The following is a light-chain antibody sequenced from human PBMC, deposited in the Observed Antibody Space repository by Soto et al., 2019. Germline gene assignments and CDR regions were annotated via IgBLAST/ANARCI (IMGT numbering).Light chain of an antibody. CDR1: QSVSSN. CDR3: QQFSSYPLT. J-gene: IGKJ4*01. Sequence: EIVMTQSPATLSLSPGERATLYCRASQSVSSNLAWYQQKPGQAPRLLIYDASSRATGIPDRFSGGGSGTDFTLTISRLEPEDFAVYYCQQFSSYPLTFGGGTKVDIK. V-gene: IGKV3-20*01. CDR2: DAS.